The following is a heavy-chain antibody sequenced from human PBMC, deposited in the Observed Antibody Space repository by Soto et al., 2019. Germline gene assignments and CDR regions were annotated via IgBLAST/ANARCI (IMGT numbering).Heavy chain of an antibody. CDR1: NYSISSGYY. J-gene: IGHJ5*02. D-gene: IGHD2-15*01. CDR2: IFHTGST. V-gene: IGHV4-38-2*01. CDR3: ARVEAAKFFAP. Sequence: SETLSLTCAVSNYSISSGYYWGWIRQPPEKGLEYIGSIFHTGSTYYNPSLKSRVIISVDTSKNQFSLRLNSVTAADTAVYFCARVEAAKFFAPWGQGTLVTVSS.